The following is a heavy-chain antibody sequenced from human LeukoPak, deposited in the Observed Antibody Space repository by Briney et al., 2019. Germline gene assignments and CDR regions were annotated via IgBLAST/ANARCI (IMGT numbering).Heavy chain of an antibody. V-gene: IGHV4-39*01. J-gene: IGHJ4*02. CDR2: FYDSGST. CDR3: ARHLWSSGYYFDY. D-gene: IGHD3-22*01. CDR1: GGSIRSSYYY. Sequence: PSETLSLTCTVSGGSIRSSYYYWGWIRQPPGKGLEWIGSFYDSGSTYYNPSPKSRVTISVDTSKNQFSLKLNSVTAADTAVYYCARHLWSSGYYFDYWGQGTLVTVSS.